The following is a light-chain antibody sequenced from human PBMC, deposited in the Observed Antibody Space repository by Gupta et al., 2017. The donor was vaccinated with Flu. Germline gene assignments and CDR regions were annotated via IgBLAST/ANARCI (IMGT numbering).Light chain of an antibody. CDR3: SSYTSTTTFYV. V-gene: IGLV2-14*01. CDR2: DVT. Sequence: QSALTQPASVSGSPGDSLTISCTGTSSDVGNSDYVSWYQQDPGKAPKLLIYDVTNRPSGVSSRFSGSKSGNTASLTISGLQAEDETDYYCSSYTSTTTFYVFGTGTRVTVL. CDR1: SSDVGNSDY. J-gene: IGLJ1*01.